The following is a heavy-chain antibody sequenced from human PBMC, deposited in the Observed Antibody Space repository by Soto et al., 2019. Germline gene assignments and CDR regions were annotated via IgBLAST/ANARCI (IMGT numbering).Heavy chain of an antibody. CDR2: IYYSGST. CDR3: ARQGGIAVAQNWFDP. D-gene: IGHD6-19*01. J-gene: IGHJ5*02. Sequence: SETLSLTCTVSGGSISSSSYYWGWIRQPPGKGLEWIGSIYYSGSTYYNPSLKSRVTISVDTSKNQFSLKLSSVTAADTAVYYCARQGGIAVAQNWFDPWGQGTLVTVSS. V-gene: IGHV4-39*01. CDR1: GGSISSSSYY.